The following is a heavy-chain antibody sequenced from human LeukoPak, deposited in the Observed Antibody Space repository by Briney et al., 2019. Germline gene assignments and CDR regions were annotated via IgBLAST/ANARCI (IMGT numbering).Heavy chain of an antibody. J-gene: IGHJ4*02. V-gene: IGHV4-39*07. CDR3: ARIEPPYYYDSSAYPSDY. CDR2: IYYSGST. Sequence: SETLSLTCTVSGGSISSSSYYWGWIRQPPGKGLEWIGSIYYSGSTYYNPSLKSRVTISVDTSKNQFSLKLSSVTAADTAVYYCARIEPPYYYDSSAYPSDYWGQGTLVTVSS. CDR1: GGSISSSSYY. D-gene: IGHD3-22*01.